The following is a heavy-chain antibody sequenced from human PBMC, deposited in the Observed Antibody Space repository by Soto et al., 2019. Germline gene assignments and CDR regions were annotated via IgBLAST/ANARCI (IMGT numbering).Heavy chain of an antibody. CDR3: ARSRSAMADGMDV. CDR1: GVNFRGYA. D-gene: IGHD5-18*01. J-gene: IGHJ6*02. Sequence: PGGSRRLSCEVSGVNFRGYAMSWVRQAPGKGLELVSGIRVGPGITYYADSVKGRFTISSDTSRKTIFLQMNNLKAEDTALYFCARSRSAMADGMDVWGQGTTVTVS. V-gene: IGHV3-23*01. CDR2: IRVGPGIT.